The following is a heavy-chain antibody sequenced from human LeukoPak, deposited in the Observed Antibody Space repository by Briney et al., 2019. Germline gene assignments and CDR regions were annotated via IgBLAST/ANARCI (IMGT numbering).Heavy chain of an antibody. D-gene: IGHD3-22*01. J-gene: IGHJ4*02. CDR2: IYYSGST. V-gene: IGHV4-39*01. CDR1: GGSISCSSYY. CDR3: AGGSYYDSSGYPTPFDD. Sequence: SETLSLTCTVSGGSISCSSYYWGWIRQPPGKGLEWIGSIYYSGSTYYNPSLKSRVTISVDTSKNQFSLKLSSVTAADTAVYYCAGGSYYDSSGYPTPFDDWGQGTLVTVSS.